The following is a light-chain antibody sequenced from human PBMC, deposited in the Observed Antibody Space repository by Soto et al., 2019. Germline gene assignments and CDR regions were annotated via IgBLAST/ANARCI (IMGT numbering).Light chain of an antibody. CDR1: SSNIGRNY. CDR2: DNN. Sequence: QSVLTQPPSVSAAPGQKVTISCSGSSSNIGRNYVSWYQQLPGTAPKLLIYDNNKGPSWIPDRFSGSKSGTSATLGITGLQTGDEADYYCAAWDTSLSAVIFGGGTKLTVL. V-gene: IGLV1-51*01. CDR3: AAWDTSLSAVI. J-gene: IGLJ2*01.